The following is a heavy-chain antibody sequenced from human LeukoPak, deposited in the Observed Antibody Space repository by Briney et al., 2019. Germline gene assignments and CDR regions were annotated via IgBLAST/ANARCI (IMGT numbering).Heavy chain of an antibody. J-gene: IGHJ6*03. D-gene: IGHD4-11*01. CDR2: ISYDGSNK. CDR1: GFTFSSYS. CDR3: AKVGEWGYSNYFRAYYYYYMDV. V-gene: IGHV3-30*18. Sequence: GGSLRLSCAASGFTFSSYSMSWVRQAPGKGLEWVAVISYDGSNKYYADSVKGRFTISRDNSKNTLYLQMNSLRAEDTAVYYCAKVGEWGYSNYFRAYYYYYMDVWGKGTTVTVSS.